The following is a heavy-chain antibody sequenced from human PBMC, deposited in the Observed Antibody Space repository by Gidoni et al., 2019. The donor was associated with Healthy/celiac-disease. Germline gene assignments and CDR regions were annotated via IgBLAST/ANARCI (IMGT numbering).Heavy chain of an antibody. J-gene: IGHJ4*02. D-gene: IGHD6-19*01. V-gene: IGHV3-30-3*01. CDR2: ISYNGSNK. CDR3: ARDGVEGSGWLGYFDY. CDR1: GFTFSSYA. Sequence: QVQLVESGGGVVQPGRSLRLSCAASGFTFSSYAMHWVRQAPGQGLGCVAVISYNGSNKYYAHTVKGRVTLSRDKSKNTLYLQMNSLRAEDTAVYYCARDGVEGSGWLGYFDYWGQGTLVTVSS.